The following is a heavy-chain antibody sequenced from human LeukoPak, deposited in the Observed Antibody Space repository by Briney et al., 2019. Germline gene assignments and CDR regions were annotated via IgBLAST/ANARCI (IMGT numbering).Heavy chain of an antibody. D-gene: IGHD1-26*01. Sequence: SETLSLTCAVYGGSFSGYYWSWIRQPPRKGLEWIGEINHSGSTNYNPSLKSRVTISVDTSKNQFSLKLSSVTAADTAVYYCARFSGSYAPNHFDYWGQGTLVTVSS. CDR2: INHSGST. J-gene: IGHJ4*02. V-gene: IGHV4-34*01. CDR3: ARFSGSYAPNHFDY. CDR1: GGSFSGYY.